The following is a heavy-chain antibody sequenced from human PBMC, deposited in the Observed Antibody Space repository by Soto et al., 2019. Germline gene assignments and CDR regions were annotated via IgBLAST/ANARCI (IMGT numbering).Heavy chain of an antibody. Sequence: PSETLFLTCTVSGGSISSSSYYWGWIRQPPGKGLEWIGSIYYSGSTYYNPSLKSRVTISVDTSKNQFSLKLTSVTAADTAVYYCVSKLGPYYYGLDVWGQGTTVTVSS. V-gene: IGHV4-39*07. CDR3: VSKLGPYYYGLDV. CDR2: IYYSGST. J-gene: IGHJ6*02. D-gene: IGHD3-16*01. CDR1: GGSISSSSYY.